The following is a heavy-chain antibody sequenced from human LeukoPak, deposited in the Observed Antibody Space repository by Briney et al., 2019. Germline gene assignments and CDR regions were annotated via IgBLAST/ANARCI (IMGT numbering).Heavy chain of an antibody. J-gene: IGHJ4*02. CDR3: ARVGFWSGSYTGYFDY. D-gene: IGHD3-3*01. V-gene: IGHV4-59*12. Sequence: SETLSLTCTVSRGSIIGYYWTWIRQPPGKGLQWIGYMYYSGTTKYNPSLKSRVTTSKDTSKNQFSLKVNSVTAADTAVYYCARVGFWSGSYTGYFDYWGQGALVTVSS. CDR2: MYYSGTT. CDR1: RGSIIGYY.